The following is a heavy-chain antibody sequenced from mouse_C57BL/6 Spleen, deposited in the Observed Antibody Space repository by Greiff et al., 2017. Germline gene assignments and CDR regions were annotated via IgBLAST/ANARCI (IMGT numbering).Heavy chain of an antibody. D-gene: IGHD4-1*01. J-gene: IGHJ2*01. CDR3: ARSELTSYFDY. V-gene: IGHV1-64*01. CDR1: GYTFTSYW. CDR2: IHPNSGST. Sequence: QVQLQQPGAELVKPGASVKLSCKASGYTFTSYWMHWVKQRPGQGLEWIGMIHPNSGSTNYNEKFKSKATLTVDKSSSTAYMQLSSLTSEDSAVYYCARSELTSYFDYWGQGTTLTVSS.